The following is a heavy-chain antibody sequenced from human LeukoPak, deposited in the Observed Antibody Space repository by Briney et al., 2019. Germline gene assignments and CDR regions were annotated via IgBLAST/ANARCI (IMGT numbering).Heavy chain of an antibody. D-gene: IGHD3-22*01. V-gene: IGHV3-21*01. J-gene: IGHJ4*02. CDR1: GFTFNTYS. CDR3: ARACVYYDSSGCDY. CDR2: ISSSSSYI. Sequence: GGSLRLSCEASGFTFNTYSMNWARQAPGKGLEWVSSISSSSSYIYYADSVKGRFTISRDNAKKSVYLQMNSLRVEDTAVYYCARACVYYDSSGCDYWGQGTLVTVSS.